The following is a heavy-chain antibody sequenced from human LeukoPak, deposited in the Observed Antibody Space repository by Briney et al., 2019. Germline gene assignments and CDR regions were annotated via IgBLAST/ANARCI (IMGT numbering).Heavy chain of an antibody. CDR2: ISGSGGST. J-gene: IGHJ6*02. CDR3: AKAYQYCGGDCSYYYGMDV. V-gene: IGHV3-23*01. D-gene: IGHD2-21*02. Sequence: SGGSLRLSCAASGFTFSSYAMSWVRQAPGKGLEWVSAISGSGGSTYYADSVKGRFTISRDNSKNTLYLQMNSLRAEDTAVYYCAKAYQYCGGDCSYYYGMDVWGQGTTVTVSS. CDR1: GFTFSSYA.